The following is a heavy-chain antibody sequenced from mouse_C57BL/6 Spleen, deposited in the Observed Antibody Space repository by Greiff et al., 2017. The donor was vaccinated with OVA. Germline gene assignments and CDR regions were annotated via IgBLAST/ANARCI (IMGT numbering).Heavy chain of an antibody. CDR3: ARSDTTVVGGWYFDV. CDR2: IHPNSGSP. D-gene: IGHD1-1*01. Sequence: VQLQQPGAELVKPGASVKLSCKASGYPFTSYWMHWVKQRPGHGLEWIGMIHPNSGSPNYNEKFKRKAPLTVDKSSSTASLQLSSLTSEDSAVYYCARSDTTVVGGWYFDVWGTGTTVTVSS. CDR1: GYPFTSYW. V-gene: IGHV1-64*01. J-gene: IGHJ1*03.